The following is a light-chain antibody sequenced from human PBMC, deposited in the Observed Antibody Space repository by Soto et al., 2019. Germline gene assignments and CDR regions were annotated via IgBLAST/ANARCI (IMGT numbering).Light chain of an antibody. V-gene: IGLV2-11*01. J-gene: IGLJ1*01. CDR1: SSDVGTYDF. Sequence: ALTQPRSVSGSPGQSVTISCTGTSSDVGTYDFVSWYQQHPGKAPRLMIFDVSERPSGVPDRFSGSKSGNTASLTISGLQAEDEADYYCCLYAVTFYVFGTG. CDR3: CLYAVTFYV. CDR2: DVS.